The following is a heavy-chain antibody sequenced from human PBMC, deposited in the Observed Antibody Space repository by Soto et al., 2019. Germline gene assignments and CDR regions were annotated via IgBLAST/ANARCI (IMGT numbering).Heavy chain of an antibody. CDR3: ARYGQQLVPLSGWFDP. D-gene: IGHD6-13*01. CDR2: IIPIFGTA. CDR1: GGTFSSYA. V-gene: IGHV1-69*12. Sequence: QVQLVQSGAEVKKPGSSVKVSCKASGGTFSSYAISWVRQAPGQGLEWMGGIIPIFGTANYAQKFQGRVTITAAEATSTAYMELSSLRSEDTAVYYCARYGQQLVPLSGWFDPWGQGTLVTVSS. J-gene: IGHJ5*02.